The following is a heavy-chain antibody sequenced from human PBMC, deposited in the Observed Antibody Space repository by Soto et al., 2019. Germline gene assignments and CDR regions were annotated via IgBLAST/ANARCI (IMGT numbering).Heavy chain of an antibody. Sequence: GGSLKISCKGSGYSFTSYWIGWVRQMPGKGLEWMGIIYPGDSDTRYSPSFQGQVTISADKSISTAYPQWSSLKASDTAMYYCALSYSGYDYYFDYWGQGTLVTVSS. V-gene: IGHV5-51*01. D-gene: IGHD5-12*01. CDR1: GYSFTSYW. CDR3: ALSYSGYDYYFDY. J-gene: IGHJ4*02. CDR2: IYPGDSDT.